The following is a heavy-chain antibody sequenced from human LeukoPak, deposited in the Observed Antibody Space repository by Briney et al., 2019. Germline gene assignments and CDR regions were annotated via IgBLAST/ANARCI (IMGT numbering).Heavy chain of an antibody. J-gene: IGHJ4*02. CDR1: GFTFSSNY. CDR3: ARSPTAVGFYFDY. CDR2: IYSGGST. V-gene: IGHV3-53*04. Sequence: GGSLRLSCAASGFTFSSNYMSWVRQAPGKGLEWVSVIYSGGSTYYADSVKGRFTISRHNSKNTLYLQMNSPRAEDTAVYYCARSPTAVGFYFDYWGQGTLVTVSS.